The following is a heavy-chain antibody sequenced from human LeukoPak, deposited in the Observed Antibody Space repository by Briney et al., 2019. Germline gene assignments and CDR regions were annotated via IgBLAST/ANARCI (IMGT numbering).Heavy chain of an antibody. J-gene: IGHJ4*02. V-gene: IGHV3-23*01. D-gene: IGHD3-22*01. Sequence: GGSLRLSCAASGFTFSSYAMSWVRQAPGKGLECVSAISGSGGSTYYADSVKGRFTISRDNSKNTLYLQMNSLRAEDTAVYYCAKARTPSAYYYDSSGYYGGFDYWGQGTLVTVSS. CDR1: GFTFSSYA. CDR3: AKARTPSAYYYDSSGYYGGFDY. CDR2: ISGSGGST.